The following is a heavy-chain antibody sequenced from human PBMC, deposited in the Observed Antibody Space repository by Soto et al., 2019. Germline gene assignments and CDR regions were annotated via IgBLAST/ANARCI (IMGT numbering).Heavy chain of an antibody. CDR2: IYYRGST. CDR1: GGSIGSGEYY. V-gene: IGHV4-39*01. CDR3: ASTVPSRGFRRGIDV. J-gene: IGHJ6*02. Sequence: QLQLQESGPGLVKPSETLSLTCPVSGGSIGSGEYYWGWIRQPPGKGLEWIGIIYYRGSTYYNPSLKSRVPLSTVTSKTQFSLKLRAVAAADPAVYYCASTVPSRGFRRGIDVWGQGSTVTVSS. D-gene: IGHD5-12*01.